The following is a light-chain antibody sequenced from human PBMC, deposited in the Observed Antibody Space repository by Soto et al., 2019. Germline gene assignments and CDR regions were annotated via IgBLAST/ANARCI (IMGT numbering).Light chain of an antibody. V-gene: IGLV2-14*01. CDR2: DVT. J-gene: IGLJ1*01. Sequence: QSALTHPASVSGSPGQSITISCTGTSSDVGGYNYVSWYQQHPGKAPRFVIYDVTNRPSGVSNRFSGSKSGNTASLTISGLQAEDEADYYCSLYTTSNTRQVVFGTGTKVTVL. CDR1: SSDVGGYNY. CDR3: SLYTTSNTRQVV.